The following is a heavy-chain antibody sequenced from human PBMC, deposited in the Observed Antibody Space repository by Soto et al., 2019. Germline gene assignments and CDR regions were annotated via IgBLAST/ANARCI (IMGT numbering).Heavy chain of an antibody. CDR2: ISAYNGNT. V-gene: IGHV1-18*01. Sequence: GASVKGSFKASGYTFTSCCISWVRQAPGQGLECMGWISAYNGNTNYAQKLQGRVTMTTDTSTSTAYMELRSLRSDDTAVYYCARDLLHCSSTSCLKNFDYWGQGTLVTVSS. D-gene: IGHD2-2*01. CDR1: GYTFTSCC. J-gene: IGHJ4*02. CDR3: ARDLLHCSSTSCLKNFDY.